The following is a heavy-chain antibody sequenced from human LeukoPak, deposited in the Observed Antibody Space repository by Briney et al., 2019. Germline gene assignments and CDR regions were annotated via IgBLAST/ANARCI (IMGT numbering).Heavy chain of an antibody. D-gene: IGHD6-13*01. Sequence: GGSLRLSCAASGFTFSEYYMSWIRQAPGKGLEWVSYISSSGSTIYYADSEKGRFTISRDNAKNSLYLQMNSLRAEDTAVYYCARVEPGIAAAGTFNWFDPWGQGTLVTVSS. CDR3: ARVEPGIAAAGTFNWFDP. V-gene: IGHV3-11*01. CDR2: ISSSGSTI. J-gene: IGHJ5*02. CDR1: GFTFSEYY.